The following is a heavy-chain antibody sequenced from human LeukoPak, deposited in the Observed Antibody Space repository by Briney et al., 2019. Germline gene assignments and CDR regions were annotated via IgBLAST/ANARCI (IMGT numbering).Heavy chain of an antibody. J-gene: IGHJ5*02. CDR2: IYTSGST. CDR1: GVSISSYY. D-gene: IGHD3-22*01. V-gene: IGHV4-4*07. Sequence: SETLSLTCSVSGVSISSYYWSWFRQPAGKGLEWIGRIYTSGSTNYNPSLKSRVTMSVDTSKNQFSLKLSSVTAADTAVYYCARDPTYYYDSSGYVRDWFDPWGQGTLVTVPS. CDR3: ARDPTYYYDSSGYVRDWFDP.